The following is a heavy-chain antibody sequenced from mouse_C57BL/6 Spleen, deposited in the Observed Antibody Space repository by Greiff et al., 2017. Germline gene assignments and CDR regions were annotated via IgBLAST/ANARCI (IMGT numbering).Heavy chain of an antibody. V-gene: IGHV5-4*01. J-gene: IGHJ2*01. CDR1: GFTFSSYA. Sequence: EVQRVESGGGLVKPGGSLKLSCAASGFTFSSYAMSWVRQTPEKRLEWVATISDGGSYTYYPDNVKGRFTISRDNAKNHLYLQMSHLKSEDTAMYYCAREPSGTGYYFDYWGQGTTLTVSS. CDR2: ISDGGSYT. CDR3: AREPSGTGYYFDY. D-gene: IGHD4-1*01.